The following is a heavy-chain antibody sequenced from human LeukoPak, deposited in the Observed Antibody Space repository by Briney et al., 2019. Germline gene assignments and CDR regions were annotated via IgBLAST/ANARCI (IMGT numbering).Heavy chain of an antibody. Sequence: SETLSLTCTISGDSIDDSYWSWIRQSPGKGLEWIGYISYSGSTNYNPSLKSRVTISLDTSKNQFSLSLRSVTAADTAVYSCATMTTVTMYSYYLDSWGQGTLVTVS. D-gene: IGHD4-11*01. J-gene: IGHJ4*02. CDR2: ISYSGST. CDR3: ATMTTVTMYSYYLDS. CDR1: GDSIDDSY. V-gene: IGHV4-59*01.